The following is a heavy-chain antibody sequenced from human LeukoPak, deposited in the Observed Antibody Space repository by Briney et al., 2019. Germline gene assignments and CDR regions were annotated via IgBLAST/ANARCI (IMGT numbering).Heavy chain of an antibody. V-gene: IGHV3-64*01. CDR2: ISPDGHNT. D-gene: IGHD1-26*01. CDR1: GFTFSNHA. J-gene: IGHJ4*02. Sequence: GGSLRLSCAASGFTFSNHAMNWVRQAPGKGLEYVSGISPDGHNTYYANSAKGRFTISRDNSKNTLFLQMGSLRAEDMAVYYCARKYSGNYPYDSWGQGTLVSVSS. CDR3: ARKYSGNYPYDS.